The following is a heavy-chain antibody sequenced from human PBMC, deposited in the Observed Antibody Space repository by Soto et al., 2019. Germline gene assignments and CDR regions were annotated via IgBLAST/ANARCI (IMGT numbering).Heavy chain of an antibody. J-gene: IGHJ4*02. CDR2: IYYSGTT. CDR3: ARSQRGRTAFTFDY. Sequence: QVQLQESGPGLVKPSETLSLTCAVSGDSVSNDNYYCSWIRQPPGKGLEWIGYIYYSGTTNYNSYLKSRLSLSVDMSKNQFSLKLASVTAADTAVYFCARSQRGRTAFTFDYWGQGALVTVSS. CDR1: GDSVSNDNYY. V-gene: IGHV4-61*01. D-gene: IGHD3-16*01.